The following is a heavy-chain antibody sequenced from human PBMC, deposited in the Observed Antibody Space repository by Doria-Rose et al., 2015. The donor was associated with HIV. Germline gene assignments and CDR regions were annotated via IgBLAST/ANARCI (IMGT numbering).Heavy chain of an antibody. CDR2: IFSDDER. CDR1: GVSLSSPGMG. Sequence: QVTLKESSPVLVKPTETLTLTCTVSGVSLSSPGMGVSWIRQPPGRALEWLANIFSDDERSYKTSLKSRLTISRGTSKSQVVLTMTDTDPVDTATYYCARIKSSRWYHKYYFDFWGQGTLVIVSA. CDR3: ARIKSSRWYHKYYFDF. D-gene: IGHD6-13*01. J-gene: IGHJ4*02. V-gene: IGHV2-26*01.